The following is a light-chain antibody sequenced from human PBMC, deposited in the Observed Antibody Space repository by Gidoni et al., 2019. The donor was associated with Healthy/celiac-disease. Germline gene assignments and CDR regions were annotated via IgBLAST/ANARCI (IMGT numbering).Light chain of an antibody. Sequence: SVLTQSPGTLSLSPGERATLCYRASQSVSSSYFAWYQQKPGQAPRLLIYGASSRATGTPDRFSGSGSATDFLLIISRLAPEDSAVYYCQQYGSSPRTFGQGTKVEIK. CDR3: QQYGSSPRT. V-gene: IGKV3-20*01. J-gene: IGKJ1*01. CDR1: QSVSSSY. CDR2: GAS.